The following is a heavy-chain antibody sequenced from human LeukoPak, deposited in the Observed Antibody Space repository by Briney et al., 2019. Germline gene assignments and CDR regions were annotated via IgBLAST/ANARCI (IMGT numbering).Heavy chain of an antibody. V-gene: IGHV4-4*07. CDR2: IHPSGSA. CDR3: ARDGNVERHYDS. Sequence: PSETLSLTCTVSGGSISGYFWSWIRQPAGKGLEWIGRIHPSGSANYNPSLKSRLTMSVHTSKNQFSLNLSSVTAADTAVYSCARDGNVERHYDSWGQGTLVTVST. J-gene: IGHJ4*02. D-gene: IGHD1-26*01. CDR1: GGSISGYF.